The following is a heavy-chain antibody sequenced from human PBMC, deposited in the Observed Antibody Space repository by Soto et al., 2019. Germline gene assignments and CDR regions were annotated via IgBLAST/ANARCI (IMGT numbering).Heavy chain of an antibody. Sequence: SETIRLTCSVSGGTISGSCGSWIRQSPGKGLEWTAYIYYSGTTNYNPSLESRVTISIDTSKNQFSLRLTSVTAADTAVYYCARSVVHQWLVHDAFDVWGRGTLVTVSS. D-gene: IGHD6-19*01. CDR2: IYYSGTT. V-gene: IGHV4-59*01. CDR3: ARSVVHQWLVHDAFDV. CDR1: GGTISGSC. J-gene: IGHJ3*01.